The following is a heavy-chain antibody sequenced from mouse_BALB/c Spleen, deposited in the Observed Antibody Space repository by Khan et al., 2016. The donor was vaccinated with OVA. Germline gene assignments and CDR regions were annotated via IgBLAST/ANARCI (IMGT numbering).Heavy chain of an antibody. CDR1: GFTFSSYS. J-gene: IGHJ2*01. D-gene: IGHD1-1*01. Sequence: EVELVESGGGLVKPGGSLKLSCAASGFTFSSYSMSWVRQTPEKRLEWVATITSGGSYTYYPDSVKGRCTISRDNARNTRYLQMSSLKSEYTAMYYCSRDRNYYGSSFYFDYWGQGTTLTVSS. CDR2: ITSGGSYT. CDR3: SRDRNYYGSSFYFDY. V-gene: IGHV5-6-4*01.